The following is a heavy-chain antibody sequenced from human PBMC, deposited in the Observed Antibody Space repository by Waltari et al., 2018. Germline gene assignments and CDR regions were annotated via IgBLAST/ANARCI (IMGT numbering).Heavy chain of an antibody. CDR2: IIPIFGTA. J-gene: IGHJ4*02. V-gene: IGHV1-69*12. CDR3: ASGSTGIAAPLWGFDY. Sequence: QVQLVQSGAEVKKPGSSVKVSCKASGGTFSSYAISWVRQAPGQGLEWMGGIIPIFGTANYAQKFQDRVTITADESTSTAYMELSSLRSEDTAVYYCASGSTGIAAPLWGFDYWGQGTLVTVSS. CDR1: GGTFSSYA. D-gene: IGHD6-13*01.